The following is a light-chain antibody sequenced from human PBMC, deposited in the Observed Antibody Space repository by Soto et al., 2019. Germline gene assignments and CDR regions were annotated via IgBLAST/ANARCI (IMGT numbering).Light chain of an antibody. Sequence: DIQMTQSPSTLSASVGDRVTITCRASQSISSWLAWYQQKPGKAPKLLIYDASSLESGVPSRFSGSGSGTEFTLTSSSRRPDLFATYYCQQYNSYSLTFGQGTKVEI. J-gene: IGKJ1*01. CDR2: DAS. V-gene: IGKV1-5*01. CDR1: QSISSW. CDR3: QQYNSYSLT.